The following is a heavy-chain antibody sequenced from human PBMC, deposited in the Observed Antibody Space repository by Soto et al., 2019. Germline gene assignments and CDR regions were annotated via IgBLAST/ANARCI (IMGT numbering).Heavy chain of an antibody. CDR2: IWYDGSNK. CDR1: GFTFHSYC. Sequence: GGSLRLSCAAAGFTFHSYCIHWVRPAPGKGLGWVGVIWYDGSNKYYADSVKGRFTISRDNSKNTLYLQMNSLRAEDTAVYYCARDYPPLDYYGSGSYYRGWFDPWGQGTLVTVSS. CDR3: ARDYPPLDYYGSGSYYRGWFDP. V-gene: IGHV3-33*01. J-gene: IGHJ5*02. D-gene: IGHD3-10*01.